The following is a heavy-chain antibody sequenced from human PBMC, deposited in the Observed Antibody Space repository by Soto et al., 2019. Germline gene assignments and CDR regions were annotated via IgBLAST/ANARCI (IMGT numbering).Heavy chain of an antibody. CDR2: IYYSGTT. J-gene: IGHJ4*02. CDR1: GGSISSGGYY. D-gene: IGHD3-22*01. V-gene: IGHV4-31*03. Sequence: QVQLQESGPGLVKPSQTLSLTCTVSGGSISSGGYYWRWIRQHPGKGLEGSGCIYYSGTTYYNPYHSSRVTISVDPTNNKYSLKLNPVTAANTAVYYCTGDWAPRSGYSQFDYWGQGTLVTVSS. CDR3: TGDWAPRSGYSQFDY.